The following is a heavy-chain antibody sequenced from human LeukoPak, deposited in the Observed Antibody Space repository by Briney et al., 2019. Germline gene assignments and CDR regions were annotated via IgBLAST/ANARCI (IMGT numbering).Heavy chain of an antibody. CDR2: ISSSGSTI. V-gene: IGHV3-11*01. J-gene: IGHJ3*02. D-gene: IGHD3-9*01. CDR3: ARSIRYFDWLSPGDAFDI. Sequence: PGGSLRLYCAASGFTFSDYYMSWIRQAPGKGLEWVSYISSSGSTIYYADSVKGRFTISRDNAKNSLYLRMNSLRAEDTAVYYCARSIRYFDWLSPGDAFDIWGQGTMVTVSS. CDR1: GFTFSDYY.